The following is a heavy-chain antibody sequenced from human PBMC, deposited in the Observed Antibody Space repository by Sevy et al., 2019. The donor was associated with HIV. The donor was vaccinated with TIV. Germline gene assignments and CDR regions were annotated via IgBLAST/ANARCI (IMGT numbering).Heavy chain of an antibody. CDR3: AKVYKPTSSQYYFDY. V-gene: IGHV3-23*01. CDR1: GFTSSLYA. Sequence: GGSLRLSCAASGFTSSLYAVTWVRQAPGKGLEWVSTISVGGGSTYYADSVKGRFTISRDNSKNTLYLQMHSLGAGDTAVYYCAKVYKPTSSQYYFDYWGQGTLVTVSS. CDR2: ISVGGGST. J-gene: IGHJ4*02. D-gene: IGHD1-20*01.